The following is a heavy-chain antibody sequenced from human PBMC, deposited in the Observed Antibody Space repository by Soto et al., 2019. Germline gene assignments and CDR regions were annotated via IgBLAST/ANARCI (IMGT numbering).Heavy chain of an antibody. J-gene: IGHJ5*02. CDR1: GGSISSSNW. Sequence: VQLQESGPGLVKPSGTLSLTCAVSGGSISSSNWWSWVRQPPGKGLEWIGEIYHSGSTNYNPSPKSRVTXXVXKXXNQFSLKLSSVTAADTAVYYCARAVLVPAARWFDPWGQGTLVTVSS. D-gene: IGHD2-2*01. CDR3: ARAVLVPAARWFDP. V-gene: IGHV4-4*02. CDR2: IYHSGST.